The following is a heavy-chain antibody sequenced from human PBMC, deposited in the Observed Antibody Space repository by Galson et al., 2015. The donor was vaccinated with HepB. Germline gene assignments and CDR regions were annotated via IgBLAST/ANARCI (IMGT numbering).Heavy chain of an antibody. CDR3: ARTNHYSRYFDY. Sequence: SLRLSCAASGFTFSSYEMNWVRQAPGKGLEWVSYISSSGSTIYYADSVKGRFTISRDNAKNSLYLQMNSLRAEDTAVYYCARTNHYSRYFDYWGQGTLVTVSS. J-gene: IGHJ4*02. CDR1: GFTFSSYE. CDR2: ISSSGSTI. V-gene: IGHV3-48*03. D-gene: IGHD3-16*02.